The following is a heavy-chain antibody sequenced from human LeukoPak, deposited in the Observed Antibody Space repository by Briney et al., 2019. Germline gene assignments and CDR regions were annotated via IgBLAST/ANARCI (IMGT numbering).Heavy chain of an antibody. CDR2: ISGSGEST. V-gene: IGHV3-23*01. J-gene: IGHJ4*02. CDR3: AKADRYYGSGSYHSDY. Sequence: GGSLRLSCAASGFTFSRYAMSWVRQPPGKGLEWVSGISGSGESTYYADSVKGRFTISRDNSKNTLYLQMNSLRAEDTALCYCAKADRYYGSGSYHSDYWGQGTLVTVSS. D-gene: IGHD3-10*01. CDR1: GFTFSRYA.